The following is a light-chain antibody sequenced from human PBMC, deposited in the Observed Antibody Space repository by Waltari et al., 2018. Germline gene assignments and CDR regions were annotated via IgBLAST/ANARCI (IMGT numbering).Light chain of an antibody. CDR1: SNDVGAYDC. CDR2: DVH. V-gene: IGLV2-14*03. CDR3: ASKTNNAAVL. J-gene: IGLJ3*02. Sequence: QSALTQPASVSGSPGQSITISCTGTSNDVGAYDCVSWYQHHPGKVPQLLIYDVHNLPSGASDRFSGSKSGNTASLTISGLQAGDEADYYCASKTNNAAVLFGGGTKVTVL.